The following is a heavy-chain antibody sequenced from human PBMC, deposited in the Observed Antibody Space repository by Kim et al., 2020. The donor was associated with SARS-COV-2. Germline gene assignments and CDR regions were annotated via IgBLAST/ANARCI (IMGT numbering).Heavy chain of an antibody. J-gene: IGHJ4*02. Sequence: GGSLRLSCAASGFSFSSYWMSWVRQAPGKGLEWVANINEPGSEKFYVDSVKGRFTISRDNAKNSLYLQMNSLGAEETAVYYCARDPDTGTADYWGQGTLVTVSS. CDR1: GFSFSSYW. CDR2: INEPGSEK. CDR3: ARDPDTGTADY. V-gene: IGHV3-7*01. D-gene: IGHD2-8*02.